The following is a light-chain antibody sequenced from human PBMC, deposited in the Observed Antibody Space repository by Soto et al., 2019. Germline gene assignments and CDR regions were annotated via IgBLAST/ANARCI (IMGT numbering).Light chain of an antibody. J-gene: IGKJ4*01. CDR3: QQYDYLPLT. V-gene: IGKV1-5*01. CDR1: KNINTW. Sequence: DIQMTQSPSTLSASVGDRVTITCRASKNINTWVAWYQQKPGKAPKLLIYDAPSLESGVPSRVSGSGSGTDFTFTISSLQPEDIATYYCQQYDYLPLTFGGGTKVDNK. CDR2: DAP.